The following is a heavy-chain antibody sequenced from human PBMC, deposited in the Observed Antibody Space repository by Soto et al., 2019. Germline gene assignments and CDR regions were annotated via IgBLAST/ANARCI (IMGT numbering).Heavy chain of an antibody. J-gene: IGHJ4*01. V-gene: IGHV4-4*02. D-gene: IGHD2-21*01. CDR3: AAPPPQIVVKVLPIPL. Sequence: QVYLQQSGPALVKPSGTLFLTCTVSGDSISSSHWWTWVRQSPGKGREWIGEVYHSGISTYNGSLKRGVSISVDKSNNEFSLTLSSVTAADTAVYYCAAPPPQIVVKVLPIPLWGPGTLVSVSS. CDR1: GDSISSSHW. CDR2: VYHSGIS.